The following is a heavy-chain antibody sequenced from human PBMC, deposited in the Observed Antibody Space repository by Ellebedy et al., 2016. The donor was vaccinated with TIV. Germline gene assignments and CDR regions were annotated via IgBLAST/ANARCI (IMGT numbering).Heavy chain of an antibody. V-gene: IGHV3-72*01. CDR2: IKNKADSYTT. CDR1: GFSFSDWY. Sequence: GESLKISCAASGFSFSDWYMGWVRQAPGRGLEWVGRIKNKADSYTTHYAASVKGRFTISRDNSKNSLYLQMDSLNTEDTAVYYCARDNWGSYDYWGQGTLVTVSS. CDR3: ARDNWGSYDY. J-gene: IGHJ4*02. D-gene: IGHD3-16*01.